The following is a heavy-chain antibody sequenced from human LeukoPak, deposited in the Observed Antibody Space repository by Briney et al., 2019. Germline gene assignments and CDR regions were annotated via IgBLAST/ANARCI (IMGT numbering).Heavy chain of an antibody. CDR1: GFTFDDYA. J-gene: IGHJ4*02. V-gene: IGHV3-43*02. CDR3: AKAGLIASAQTTLDYFDY. D-gene: IGHD6-13*01. CDR2: ISGDGGNR. Sequence: PGGPLRLSCAASGFTFDDYAMHWVRQGPGKGLEWVSLISGDGGNRYYADSVKGRFTISRDNSKNSLYLQMNSLRTEDTALYYCAKAGLIASAQTTLDYFDYWGQGTLVTVSS.